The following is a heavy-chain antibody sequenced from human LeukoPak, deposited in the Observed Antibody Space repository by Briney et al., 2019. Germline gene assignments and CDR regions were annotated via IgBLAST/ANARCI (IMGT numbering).Heavy chain of an antibody. CDR2: TYYRSKWYN. Sequence: SQTLSLTCAISGDSVSSNSAAWNWIRQSPSRGLEWLGRTYYRSKWYNDYAVSVNSRITIIPDTSKNQISLQLNSVTPEDTAVYYCARSSGSYSGLGDYWGQGTLVTVSS. D-gene: IGHD6-19*01. J-gene: IGHJ4*02. V-gene: IGHV6-1*01. CDR1: GDSVSSNSAA. CDR3: ARSSGSYSGLGDY.